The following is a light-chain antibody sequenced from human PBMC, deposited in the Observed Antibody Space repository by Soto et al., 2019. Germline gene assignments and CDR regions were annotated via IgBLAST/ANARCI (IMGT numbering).Light chain of an antibody. J-gene: IGKJ5*01. V-gene: IGKV3-15*01. Sequence: EIVMTQSPATLSVSPGGRATLSCRASQSVGGNLAWYQQKPGQAPSLLLYGASARATGIPARFSGSGFGTDFTLTISSLEPEDAAVYYCQQRSNWPPITFGQGTRLEIK. CDR1: QSVGGN. CDR3: QQRSNWPPIT. CDR2: GAS.